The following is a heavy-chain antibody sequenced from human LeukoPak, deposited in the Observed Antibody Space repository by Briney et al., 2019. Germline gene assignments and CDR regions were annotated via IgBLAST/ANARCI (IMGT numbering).Heavy chain of an antibody. D-gene: IGHD6-13*01. CDR2: IYYRGST. Sequence: PSETLSLTCTVSGGSISSSSYYWGWIRQPPGKGLEWIGSIYYRGSTYSNPSLKSRVTISVDTSKNQFSLKLSSVTAADTAVYYCARVPSYGSTFWFDYWGQGTLVTVSS. J-gene: IGHJ4*02. CDR3: ARVPSYGSTFWFDY. CDR1: GGSISSSSYY. V-gene: IGHV4-39*07.